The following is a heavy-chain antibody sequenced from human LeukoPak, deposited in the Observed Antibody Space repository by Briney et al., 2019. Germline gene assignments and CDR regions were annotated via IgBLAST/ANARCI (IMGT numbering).Heavy chain of an antibody. D-gene: IGHD3-10*01. CDR2: IYISGTT. J-gene: IGHJ4*02. Sequence: GGSLRLSCAASGFAFNTFTMSWVRQAPGKGLEWVSVIYISGTTYYADSVKGRFTISRDYSKNTLYLQMNSLRAEDTAVYYCARGLYGSGTYGGFDCWGQGTLVTVSS. V-gene: IGHV3-53*01. CDR1: GFAFNTFT. CDR3: ARGLYGSGTYGGFDC.